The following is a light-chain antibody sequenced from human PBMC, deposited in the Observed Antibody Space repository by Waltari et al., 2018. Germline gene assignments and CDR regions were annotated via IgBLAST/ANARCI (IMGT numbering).Light chain of an antibody. CDR3: QVWDSGSDHYV. J-gene: IGLJ1*01. V-gene: IGLV3-21*02. CDR1: KIGSKN. CDR2: DDG. Sequence: SYELTQPPSVSVAPGQTARITCDGDKIGSKNVHWYQHKPGQATVLVVYDDGERPSGIPERVSGSNSGNTAALTISRVDAGDEAEYYCQVWDSGSDHYVFGTVTKVTVL.